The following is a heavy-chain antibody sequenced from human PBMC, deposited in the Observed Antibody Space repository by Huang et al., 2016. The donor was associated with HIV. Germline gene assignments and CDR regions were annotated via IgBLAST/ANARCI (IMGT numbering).Heavy chain of an antibody. CDR3: ARGFNYYASDNLGVYYFDS. D-gene: IGHD3-10*01. CDR2: INHNGKS. Sequence: QVQLKQWGAGLLKPSETLSLTCAVYGGAFRGSSWTWLRQFPEQGLEWIGDINHNGKSSYNPSLSALVTISTDTSKNHFSLHLTSVTAADTALYYCARGFNYYASDNLGVYYFDSWGLGTLVTVSP. V-gene: IGHV4-34*02. CDR1: GGAFRGSS. J-gene: IGHJ4*02.